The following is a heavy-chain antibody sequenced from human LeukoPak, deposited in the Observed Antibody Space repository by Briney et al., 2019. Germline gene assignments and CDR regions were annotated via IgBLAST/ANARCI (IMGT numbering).Heavy chain of an antibody. CDR1: GYTFITYG. CDR2: LSAFTGNT. CDR3: ARLSYDGEGY. Sequence: ASVKVSCKTSGYTFITYGISCVRQAPGQGLEYMGWLSAFTGNTNYAQKFQGRVAMTMDTSTSTVEMKLRSLKYDDTAVYFCARLSYDGEGYWGQGTLVTVSS. J-gene: IGHJ4*02. D-gene: IGHD3-10*01. V-gene: IGHV1-18*01.